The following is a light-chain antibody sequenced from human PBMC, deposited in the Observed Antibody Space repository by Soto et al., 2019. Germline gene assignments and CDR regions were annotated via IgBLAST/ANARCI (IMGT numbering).Light chain of an antibody. CDR2: EDN. V-gene: IGLV1-51*01. J-gene: IGLJ2*01. CDR1: SSNIGSNS. Sequence: QSVLTQPPSVSAAPGQKLTISCSGSSSNIGSNSVSWYQQFPGTAPKLLIYEDNKRPSGIPDRFSGSKSGTSATLGITGLQSGDEADYYCGAWDSSLSAGQFGGGTKVTV. CDR3: GAWDSSLSAGQ.